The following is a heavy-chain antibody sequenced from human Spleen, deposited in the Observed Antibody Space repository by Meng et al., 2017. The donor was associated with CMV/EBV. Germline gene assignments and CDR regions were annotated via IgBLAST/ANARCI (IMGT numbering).Heavy chain of an antibody. CDR1: GFTFDDYA. Sequence: SLKISCAASGFTFDDYAMHWVRQAPGKGLEWVSGISWNSGSIGYADSVKGRFTISRDNAKNSLYLQMNSLRAEDTALYYCAKDLYRSSQPSYGMDVWGQGTTVTVSS. CDR3: AKDLYRSSQPSYGMDV. CDR2: ISWNSGSI. V-gene: IGHV3-9*01. D-gene: IGHD6-6*01. J-gene: IGHJ6*02.